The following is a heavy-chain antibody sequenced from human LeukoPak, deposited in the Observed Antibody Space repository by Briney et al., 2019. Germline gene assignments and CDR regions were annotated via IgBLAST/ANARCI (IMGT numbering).Heavy chain of an antibody. J-gene: IGHJ4*02. CDR3: ARDLKSGRLWSDY. CDR1: GFTFSSYA. D-gene: IGHD5-18*01. CDR2: ISSNGGST. V-gene: IGHV3-64*01. Sequence: GGSLRLSCAASGFTFSSYAMHWVRQAPGKGLEYVSAISSNGGSTYYANSVKGRFTISRDNSKNTLYLQMNSLRAEDTAVYYCARDLKSGRLWSDYWGQGTLVTVSS.